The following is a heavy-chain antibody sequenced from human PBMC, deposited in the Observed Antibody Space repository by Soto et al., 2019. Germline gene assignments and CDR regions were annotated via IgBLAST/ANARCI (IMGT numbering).Heavy chain of an antibody. D-gene: IGHD3-3*01. CDR2: INAGNGNT. J-gene: IGHJ6*02. Sequence: ASVKVSCKASGYTFTSYAMHWVRQAPGQRLEWMGWINAGNGNTKYSQKFQGRVTITRDTSASTAYMELSSLRSEDTAVYYCARPLRFLEWSPPSPDYYYYGMDVWGQGTTVTVSS. CDR3: ARPLRFLEWSPPSPDYYYYGMDV. CDR1: GYTFTSYA. V-gene: IGHV1-3*01.